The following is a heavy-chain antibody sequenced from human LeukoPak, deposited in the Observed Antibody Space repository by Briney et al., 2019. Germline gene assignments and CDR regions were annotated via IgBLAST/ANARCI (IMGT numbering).Heavy chain of an antibody. CDR1: GGSFSGYY. D-gene: IGHD2-2*01. V-gene: IGHV4-34*01. J-gene: IGHJ4*02. CDR3: AGSPTVVPAAKYYFDY. CDR2: INHSGST. Sequence: SETLSLTCAVYGGSFSGYYWSWIRQPPGKGLEWIGEINHSGSTNYSPSLKSRVTISVDTSKNRFSLKLSSLTAADTAVYYCAGSPTVVPAAKYYFDYWGQGTLVTVSS.